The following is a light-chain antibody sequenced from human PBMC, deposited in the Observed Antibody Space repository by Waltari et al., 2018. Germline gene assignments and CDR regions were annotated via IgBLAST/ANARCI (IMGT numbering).Light chain of an antibody. CDR1: QIISNW. Sequence: DIQMTQSPSTLSASVGDRVTITCRASQIISNWLAWYQQKPGKAPNLLIYKVSNLESGVPSRFSGSGSGTEFTLTISSLQPDDFATYYCLQYKSLWTFGQGTKVQTK. J-gene: IGKJ1*01. CDR3: LQYKSLWT. V-gene: IGKV1-5*03. CDR2: KVS.